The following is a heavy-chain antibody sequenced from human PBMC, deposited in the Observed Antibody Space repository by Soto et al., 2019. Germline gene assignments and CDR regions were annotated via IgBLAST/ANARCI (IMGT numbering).Heavy chain of an antibody. CDR3: ARGGGDYGGYYFDY. D-gene: IGHD4-17*01. Sequence: QVQLQQWGAGLLKPSETLSLTCAVYGGSFSGYYWSWIRQPPGKGLEWIGEINHSGSTNYNPSLKRRVTISVDTSKNQFALKLSSVTAAETAVYYCARGGGDYGGYYFDYWGQGTLVTVSS. CDR2: INHSGST. CDR1: GGSFSGYY. J-gene: IGHJ4*02. V-gene: IGHV4-34*01.